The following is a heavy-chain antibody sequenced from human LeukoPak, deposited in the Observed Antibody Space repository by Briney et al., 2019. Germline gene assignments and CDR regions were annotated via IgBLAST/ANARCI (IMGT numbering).Heavy chain of an antibody. V-gene: IGHV4-30-2*01. D-gene: IGHD3-22*01. CDR2: IYHSGNT. J-gene: IGHJ4*02. CDR3: AGSRSYYSRLDY. Sequence: SETLSLTCAVSGGSINSGGFSWSWIRQPPGKDLEWIGYIYHSGNTYYNPSLKSRVTISVDRSKNQFSLRLSSVTAADTAVYYCAGSRSYYSRLDYWGPGTLVTVSS. CDR1: GGSINSGGFS.